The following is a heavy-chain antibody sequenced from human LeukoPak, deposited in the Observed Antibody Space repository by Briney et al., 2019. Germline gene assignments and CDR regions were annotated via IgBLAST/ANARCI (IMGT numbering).Heavy chain of an antibody. D-gene: IGHD3-10*01. CDR1: GFTFSSSA. CDR3: AKGYYGSGSYGWFDY. V-gene: IGHV3-23*01. J-gene: IGHJ4*02. Sequence: GRTLRLSCAASGFTFSSSAMNAGRQAPGKGLEWVSTISRSGDRTYYADSVKGRFTISRDNSKNTLFLQMNSVRAEDTAVYYCAKGYYGSGSYGWFDYWGQGTLVTVSS. CDR2: ISRSGDRT.